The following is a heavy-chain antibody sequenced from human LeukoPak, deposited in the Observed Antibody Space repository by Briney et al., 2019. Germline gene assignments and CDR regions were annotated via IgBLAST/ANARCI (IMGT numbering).Heavy chain of an antibody. J-gene: IGHJ6*02. D-gene: IGHD7-27*01. CDR1: GFTFSDYY. Sequence: GGSLRLSCAASGFTFSDYYMSWIRQAPGKGLEWVSYISSSGSTIYYADSVKGRFTISRDNAKNSLYLQMNSLRAGDTAVYYCARSPAHWDYYYGMDVWGQGTTVTVSS. CDR3: ARSPAHWDYYYGMDV. V-gene: IGHV3-11*01. CDR2: ISSSGSTI.